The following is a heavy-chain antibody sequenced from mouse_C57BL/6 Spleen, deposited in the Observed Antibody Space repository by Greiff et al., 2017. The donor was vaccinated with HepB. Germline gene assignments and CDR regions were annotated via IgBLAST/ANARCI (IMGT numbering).Heavy chain of an antibody. CDR1: GFTFSDYG. V-gene: IGHV5-17*01. D-gene: IGHD1-1*01. CDR3: ARPYYYGSRYYFDD. J-gene: IGHJ2*01. Sequence: DVQLVESGGGLVKPGGSLKLSCAASGFTFSDYGMHWVRQAPEKGLEWVAYISSGSSTIYYADTVKGRFTISRDNAKNTRFLQMTSLRSEVTAMYYCARPYYYGSRYYFDDWGQGTTLTVAS. CDR2: ISSGSSTI.